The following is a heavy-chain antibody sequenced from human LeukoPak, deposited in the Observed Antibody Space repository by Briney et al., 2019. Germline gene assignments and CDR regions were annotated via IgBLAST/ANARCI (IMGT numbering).Heavy chain of an antibody. CDR2: ITASGSST. D-gene: IGHD1-1*01. Sequence: PGGSLRLSCAASGFTFSSYAMTWVRQAPGKGLDWVATITASGSSTFHADSVKGRFTISRDNSKNTLYLLVDSLRAEDTAVYYCAKLKATRVPHFDYWGQGTLVTVSS. CDR1: GFTFSSYA. CDR3: AKLKATRVPHFDY. V-gene: IGHV3-23*01. J-gene: IGHJ4*02.